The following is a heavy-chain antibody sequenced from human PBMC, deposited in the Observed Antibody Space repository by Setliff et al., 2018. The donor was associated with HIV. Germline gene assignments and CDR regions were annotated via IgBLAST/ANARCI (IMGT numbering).Heavy chain of an antibody. Sequence: SETLSLTCSVSGVTISSHFWTWIRQPAGKGLEWIGRAYTGGSTNYNPSLKSRVTFSVDTSKNQFSLKLSSVTAADTAVYYCARSFGNGNSRLGNWGQGTLVTVSS. CDR2: AYTGGST. V-gene: IGHV4-4*07. J-gene: IGHJ4*02. CDR1: GVTISSHF. CDR3: ARSFGNGNSRLGN. D-gene: IGHD2-8*01.